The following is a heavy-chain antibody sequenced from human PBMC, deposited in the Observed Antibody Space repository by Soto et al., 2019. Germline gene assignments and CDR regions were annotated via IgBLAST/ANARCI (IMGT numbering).Heavy chain of an antibody. Sequence: EVQLVDSGGGLVKPGGSLRLSCAASGFSFSDYTMNWVRQAPGKGLEWVSSISGSTSYTYYADLLKGRFTVSRDNAEKSLYLQMHSLRAEDTAVYYCARDGAFCSGTGCRDYYHYMDFWGKGTTVTVSS. CDR1: GFSFSDYT. D-gene: IGHD2-2*01. J-gene: IGHJ6*03. CDR3: ARDGAFCSGTGCRDYYHYMDF. CDR2: ISGSTSYT. V-gene: IGHV3-21*01.